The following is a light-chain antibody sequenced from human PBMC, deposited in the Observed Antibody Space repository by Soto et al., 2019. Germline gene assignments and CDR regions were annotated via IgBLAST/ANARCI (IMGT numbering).Light chain of an antibody. CDR1: QSVGSTY. Sequence: EIVLTQSPGTLSLSPGERATLSCRASQSVGSTYLAWYQQKPGQAPKLLIYGVSSRSTVIPDRFSGSGSGTDFTLTISRLEPEGFAVYYCQQYGTSPLTFGPGTKVDI. CDR3: QQYGTSPLT. CDR2: GVS. J-gene: IGKJ3*01. V-gene: IGKV3-20*01.